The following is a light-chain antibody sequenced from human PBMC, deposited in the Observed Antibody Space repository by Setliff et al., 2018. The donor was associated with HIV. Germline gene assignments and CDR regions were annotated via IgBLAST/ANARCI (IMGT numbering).Light chain of an antibody. CDR2: QAT. Sequence: LTQPASVSGSPGQSITISCTGTSSDVGRYNLVSWYQQHPGKAPKLMIYQATKRPSGVSNRFSGSKSGNTASLTISGFQAEDEADYYCCSNTGSNTYVFGTGTKVTVL. J-gene: IGLJ1*01. V-gene: IGLV2-23*01. CDR3: CSNTGSNTYV. CDR1: SSDVGRYNL.